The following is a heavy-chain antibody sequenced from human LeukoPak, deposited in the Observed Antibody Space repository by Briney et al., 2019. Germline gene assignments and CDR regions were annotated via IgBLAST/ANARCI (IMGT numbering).Heavy chain of an antibody. CDR3: AKRRDDNYFDY. CDR2: IRYDGSDK. J-gene: IGHJ4*02. D-gene: IGHD5-24*01. CDR1: GFTFSDFG. Sequence: GGSLRLSCAASGFTFSDFGMHWVRQAPGKGLEWVAFIRYDGSDKNYADSVKGRFTISRDNSKNTLYLQMNSLRAEDTAVFYGAKRRDDNYFDYWGQGALVTVSS. V-gene: IGHV3-30*02.